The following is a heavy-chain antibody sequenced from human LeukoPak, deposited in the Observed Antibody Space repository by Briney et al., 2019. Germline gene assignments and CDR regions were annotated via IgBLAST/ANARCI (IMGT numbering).Heavy chain of an antibody. D-gene: IGHD6-6*01. Sequence: GASVKASCKASGYTFTSYAMNWVRQAPGQGLEWMGWINTNTGNPTYAQGFTGRFVFSLDTSVSTAYLQISSLKAEDTAVYYCARNSEGQLASSSDYWGQGTLVTVSS. CDR1: GYTFTSYA. V-gene: IGHV7-4-1*02. CDR3: ARNSEGQLASSSDY. J-gene: IGHJ4*02. CDR2: INTNTGNP.